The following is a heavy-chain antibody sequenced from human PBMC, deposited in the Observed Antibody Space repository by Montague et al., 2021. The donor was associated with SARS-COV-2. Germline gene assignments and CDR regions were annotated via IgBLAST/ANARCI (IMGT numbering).Heavy chain of an antibody. D-gene: IGHD6-13*01. CDR3: ARAGQQLARYYYYGMDV. Sequence: SETLSLICTVSGGSISSYYWSWIRQPPGKGLEWIGYIYYSGSTNYNPSLKSRVTISVDTSKNQFSLKLSSVTAADTAVYYCARAGQQLARYYYYGMDVWGQGTTVTVSS. V-gene: IGHV4-59*01. CDR2: IYYSGST. J-gene: IGHJ6*02. CDR1: GGSISSYY.